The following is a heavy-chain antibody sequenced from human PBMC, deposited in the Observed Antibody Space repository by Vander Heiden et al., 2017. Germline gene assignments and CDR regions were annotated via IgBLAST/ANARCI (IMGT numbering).Heavy chain of an antibody. J-gene: IGHJ5*02. CDR1: GGSISSYY. V-gene: IGHV4-59*01. CDR3: AGAKSAYSSRGVRFDP. CDR2: IYYSGST. Sequence: QVQLQESGPGLVKPSETLSLTCTVSGGSISSYYWSWIRQPPGKGLEWIGYIYYSGSTNYNPSLKSRVTISVDTSKNQFSLKLSSVTAADTAVYYCAGAKSAYSSRGVRFDPWGQGTLVTVSS. D-gene: IGHD6-13*01.